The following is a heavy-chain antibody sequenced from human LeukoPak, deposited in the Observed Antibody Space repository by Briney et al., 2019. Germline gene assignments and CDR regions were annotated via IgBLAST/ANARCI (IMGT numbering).Heavy chain of an antibody. CDR2: MKPNSGNT. J-gene: IGHJ4*02. CDR3: ARGGASSSGFDY. D-gene: IGHD6-6*01. V-gene: IGHV1-8*02. CDR1: GGTFSSYA. Sequence: ASVKVSCKASGGTFSSYAISWVRQAPGQGLEWMGWMKPNSGNTGYAQKFQGRVTMTRNTSISTAYMELSSLRSEDTAVYYCARGGASSSGFDYWGQGTLVTVSS.